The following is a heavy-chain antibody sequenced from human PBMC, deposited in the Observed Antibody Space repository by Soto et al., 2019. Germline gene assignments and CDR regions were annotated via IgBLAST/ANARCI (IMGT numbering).Heavy chain of an antibody. J-gene: IGHJ4*02. CDR2: ICWDGVSE. D-gene: IGHD3-3*01. V-gene: IGHV3-43*01. Sequence: GGSLRLSCAASGFTFDDYTMHWVRQAPGKGLEWVSLICWDGVSEYYADSVKGRFTISRDNSKNTLYLQMDSLRAEDTAVYYYAKGREILEWLFAVDYWGQGALVTVSS. CDR3: AKGREILEWLFAVDY. CDR1: GFTFDDYT.